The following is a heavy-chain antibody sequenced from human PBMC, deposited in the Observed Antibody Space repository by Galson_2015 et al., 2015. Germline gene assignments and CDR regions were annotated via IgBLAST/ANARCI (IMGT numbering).Heavy chain of an antibody. CDR2: ISSTSSYI. CDR3: ARAHNDGAAIYYYFDL. Sequence: SLRLSCAASGFIFSTYSVSWVRLAPGKGLEWVASISSTSSYIHYAVSVKGRFTISRDNAKKSLFLQMNSLRVEDTAVYYCARAHNDGAAIYYYFDLWGQGTLVTVSP. CDR1: GFIFSTYS. V-gene: IGHV3-21*01. D-gene: IGHD2-2*02. J-gene: IGHJ4*02.